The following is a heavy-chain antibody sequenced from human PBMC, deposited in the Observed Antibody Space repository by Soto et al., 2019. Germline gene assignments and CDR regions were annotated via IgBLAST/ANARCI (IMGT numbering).Heavy chain of an antibody. CDR2: ISYDGSNK. D-gene: IGHD1-26*01. CDR3: AKVQIVGATPFSEYFQH. J-gene: IGHJ1*01. CDR1: GFTFSSYG. V-gene: IGHV3-30*18. Sequence: GGSLRLSCAASGFTFSSYGMHWVRQAPGKGLEWVAVISYDGSNKYYADSVKGRFTISRDNSKNTLYLQMNSLRAEDTAVYYCAKVQIVGATPFSEYFQHWGQGTLVTVSS.